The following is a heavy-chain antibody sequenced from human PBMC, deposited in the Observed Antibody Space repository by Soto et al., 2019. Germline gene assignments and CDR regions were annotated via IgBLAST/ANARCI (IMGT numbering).Heavy chain of an antibody. CDR1: GGSISSGGYS. Sequence: QLQLQESGSGLVRPSQTLSLSCAVSGGSISSGGYSWNWIRKSPGKGLEWIGYIYHGGSTYSNPSIESLVTLTVDTSKIQFSVRLNSVIAADKAVYYCARDPLSLYHEGSGLDYCGKGILVTVSS. J-gene: IGHJ4*02. CDR2: IYHGGST. V-gene: IGHV4-30-2*06. CDR3: ARDPLSLYHEGSGLDY. D-gene: IGHD6-19*01.